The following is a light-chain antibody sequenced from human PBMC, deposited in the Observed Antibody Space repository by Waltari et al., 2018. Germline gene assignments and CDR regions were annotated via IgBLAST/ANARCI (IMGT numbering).Light chain of an antibody. CDR2: EDT. J-gene: IGLJ3*02. Sequence: QSALTQPASVSASPGQSMTISCTGTSSDVGNYILVSWYQQHTGKAPKLMIYEDTKRASGVSKRISGSKSGNTASLTIAGLQAEDEADYFCSSYAGSSTLVFGGGTKLTVL. CDR1: SSDVGNYIL. CDR3: SSYAGSSTLV. V-gene: IGLV2-23*01.